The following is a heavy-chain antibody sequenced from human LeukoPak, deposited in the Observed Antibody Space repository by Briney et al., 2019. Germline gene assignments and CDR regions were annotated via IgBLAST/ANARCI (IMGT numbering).Heavy chain of an antibody. V-gene: IGHV1-46*01. Sequence: ASVKVSCKASGYTFTGYYMHWVRQAPGQGLEWMGIINPSGGSTSYAQMFQGRVTMTRDMSTSTVYMELSSLRSEDTAVYYCARDRVIYSFGGNSEFDYWGHGTLVTVSS. CDR3: ARDRVIYSFGGNSEFDY. J-gene: IGHJ4*01. D-gene: IGHD4-23*01. CDR1: GYTFTGYY. CDR2: INPSGGST.